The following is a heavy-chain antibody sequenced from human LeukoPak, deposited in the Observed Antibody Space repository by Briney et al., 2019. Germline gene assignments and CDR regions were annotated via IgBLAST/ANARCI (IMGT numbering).Heavy chain of an antibody. D-gene: IGHD3-9*01. CDR2: FIPIFGTA. J-gene: IGHJ5*02. Sequence: SVKVSCKASGYTFTSYDINWVRQATGQGLEWMGGFIPIFGTANYAQKFQGRVTITADESTSTAYMELSSLRSEDTAVYYCASSSFAYFDWLSVSYNWFDPWGQGTLVTVSS. V-gene: IGHV1-69*13. CDR3: ASSSFAYFDWLSVSYNWFDP. CDR1: GYTFTSYD.